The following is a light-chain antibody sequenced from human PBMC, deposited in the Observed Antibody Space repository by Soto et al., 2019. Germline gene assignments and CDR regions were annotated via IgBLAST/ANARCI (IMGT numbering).Light chain of an antibody. CDR2: GNS. Sequence: QSVLTQPPSVSGAPGQRVTVSCTGSSSNIGARYEVHWYQQLPGTAPKLLIYGNSNRPSGVPDRFSGSKSGTSASLAITGLQAEDEADYSCQSYDSSLSGYVFGTGTKLTVL. J-gene: IGLJ1*01. V-gene: IGLV1-40*01. CDR3: QSYDSSLSGYV. CDR1: SSNIGARYE.